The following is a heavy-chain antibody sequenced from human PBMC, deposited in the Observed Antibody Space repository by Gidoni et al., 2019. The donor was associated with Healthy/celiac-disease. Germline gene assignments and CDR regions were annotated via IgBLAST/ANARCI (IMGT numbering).Heavy chain of an antibody. Sequence: QVQLVQSGAEVKKPWASVTVSCKASGYTFTSYAMHWVRQATGQRLEWMGWINAGNGTTKYSQKFQGRVTITRDTSASTAYMELSSLRSEDTAVYYCSRGQLWYFDYWGQGTLVTVSS. J-gene: IGHJ4*02. CDR1: GYTFTSYA. V-gene: IGHV1-3*01. CDR3: SRGQLWYFDY. D-gene: IGHD5-18*01. CDR2: INAGNGTT.